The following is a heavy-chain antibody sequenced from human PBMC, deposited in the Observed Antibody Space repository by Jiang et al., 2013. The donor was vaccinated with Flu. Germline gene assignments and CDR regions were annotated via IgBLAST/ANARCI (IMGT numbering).Heavy chain of an antibody. CDR3: ARLIAVGGSFYYWYFDL. J-gene: IGHJ2*01. CDR1: GGSISSHY. D-gene: IGHD6-19*01. CDR2: IYYIGST. Sequence: GSGLVKPSETLSLTCTVSGGSISSHYWSWVRQPPGKGLEWIGYIYYIGSTNYNPSLKSRVAISIDTSKTQFSLRLTSVTAADTAIYYCARLIAVGGSFYYWYFDLWGRGTLVTVSS. V-gene: IGHV4-59*11.